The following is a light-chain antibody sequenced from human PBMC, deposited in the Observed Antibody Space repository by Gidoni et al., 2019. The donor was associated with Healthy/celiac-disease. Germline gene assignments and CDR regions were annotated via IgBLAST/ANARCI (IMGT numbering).Light chain of an antibody. CDR2: WAS. CDR3: QQYYRTPIT. J-gene: IGKJ5*01. CDR1: QSVLYSSNNKNY. Sequence: IVLTQSPDSLAVSLGERATINCKSSQSVLYSSNNKNYLAWYQQKPGQPPKLLIYWASTRDSGVPDRFSGSGSGTDFTLTISSLQAEDVAVYYCQQYYRTPITFGQXTRLEIK. V-gene: IGKV4-1*01.